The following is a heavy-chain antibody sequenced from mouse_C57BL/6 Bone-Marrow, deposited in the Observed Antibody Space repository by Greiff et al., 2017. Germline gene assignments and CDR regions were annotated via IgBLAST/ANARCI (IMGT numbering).Heavy chain of an antibody. CDR1: GYTFTSYW. V-gene: IGHV1-69*01. CDR2: IDPSDSYT. CDR3: VLKLGRGWFAY. D-gene: IGHD4-1*01. J-gene: IGHJ3*01. Sequence: VQLQQSGAELVMPGASVKLSCKASGYTFTSYWMHWVKQRPGQGLEWIGEIDPSDSYTNYNQKFKGKSTLTVDKSSSTVYMQLSSLTSEDSAVYYCVLKLGRGWFAYWGQGTRVTVSA.